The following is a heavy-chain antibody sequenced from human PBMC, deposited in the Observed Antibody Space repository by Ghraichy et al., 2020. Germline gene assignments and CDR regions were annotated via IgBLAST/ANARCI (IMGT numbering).Heavy chain of an antibody. CDR1: GGSISSSSYY. CDR3: ARVNSVATIPGVVGYYYYGMDV. J-gene: IGHJ6*02. V-gene: IGHV4-39*07. D-gene: IGHD5-12*01. Sequence: SQTLSLTCTVSGGSISSSSYYWGWIRQPPGKGLEWIGSIYYSGSTYYNPSLKSRVTISVDTSKNQFSLKLSSVTAADTAVYFCARVNSVATIPGVVGYYYYGMDVWGQGTTVTVSS. CDR2: IYYSGST.